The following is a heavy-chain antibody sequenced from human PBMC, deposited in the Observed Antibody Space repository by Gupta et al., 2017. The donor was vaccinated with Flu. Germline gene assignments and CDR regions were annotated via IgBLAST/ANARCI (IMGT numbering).Heavy chain of an antibody. CDR2: IYYSGST. CDR3: ASIQVGTTTH. J-gene: IGHJ4*02. D-gene: IGHD1-26*01. V-gene: IGHV4-31*02. Sequence: GKGLEWIGYIYYSGSTYYNPSLKTRVTISVATSKNQFSLMLTSVTAADTAVYYCASIQVGTTTHWGQGTLVTVSS.